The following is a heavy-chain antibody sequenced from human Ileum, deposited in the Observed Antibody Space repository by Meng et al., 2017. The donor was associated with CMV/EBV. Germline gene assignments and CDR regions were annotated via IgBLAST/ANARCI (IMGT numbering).Heavy chain of an antibody. CDR3: ARDGYNWVPFDS. V-gene: IGHV3-23*01. J-gene: IGHJ4*02. CDR1: GFTLNSYA. Sequence: EVQLLESGGLLVQPGGSLRLSCAAPGFTLNSYAMSWVRQAPGKGLEWVAGISGTGADTYYADSVKGRFTISRDNSKNTLFLEMDTLRAEDTALYYCARDGYNWVPFDSWGQGTLVTVPQ. D-gene: IGHD5-24*01. CDR2: ISGTGADT.